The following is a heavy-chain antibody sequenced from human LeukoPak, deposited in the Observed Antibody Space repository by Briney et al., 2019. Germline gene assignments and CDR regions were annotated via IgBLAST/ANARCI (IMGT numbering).Heavy chain of an antibody. V-gene: IGHV5-51*01. CDR2: IYPGDSDT. CDR1: GYSFTSYW. CDR3: AGSLAAAGLYYFDY. Sequence: GESLQISCKGSGYSFTSYWIGWVRQLPGKGLEWMGIIYPGDSDTRYSPSFQGQVTISADKSISTAYLQWSSLKASDTAMYYCAGSLAAAGLYYFDYWGQGTLVTVSS. D-gene: IGHD6-13*01. J-gene: IGHJ4*02.